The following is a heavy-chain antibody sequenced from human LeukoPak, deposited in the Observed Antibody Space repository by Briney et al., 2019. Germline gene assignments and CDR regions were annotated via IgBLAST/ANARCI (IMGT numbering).Heavy chain of an antibody. V-gene: IGHV3-74*01. CDR3: ARAPSETGGYYPEYFRH. CDR1: GFTFSTYW. Sequence: PGGSLRLSCAASGFTFSTYWMHWVRQAPGKGLVWVSRIKSDGGTNYADSVKGRITRSRDTAKKTVSLQITSLRPEDTGVYYCARAPSETGGYYPEYFRHWGQGTLVTVSS. CDR2: IKSDGGT. D-gene: IGHD3-22*01. J-gene: IGHJ1*01.